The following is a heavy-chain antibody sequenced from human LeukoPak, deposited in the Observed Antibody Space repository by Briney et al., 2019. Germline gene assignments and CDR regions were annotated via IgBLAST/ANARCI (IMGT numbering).Heavy chain of an antibody. D-gene: IGHD6-6*01. V-gene: IGHV3-23*01. J-gene: IGHJ6*02. CDR3: AKDLASQLGRGFYYYYGMDV. CDR1: GFTFSSYA. Sequence: PGGSLRLSCAASGFTFSSYAMSWVRQAPGKGLEWVSAISGSGGSTYYADSVKGRFTISRDNSKNTLYLQMNSQRAEDTAVYYCAKDLASQLGRGFYYYYGMDVWGQGTTVTVSS. CDR2: ISGSGGST.